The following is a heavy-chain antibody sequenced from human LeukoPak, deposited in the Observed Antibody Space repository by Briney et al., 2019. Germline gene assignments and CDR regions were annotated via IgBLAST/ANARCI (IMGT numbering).Heavy chain of an antibody. Sequence: QPGRPLRLSCTVSGFIFSYYGMHWVRQAPGKGPEWVAVIWYDGSNRYYGDSLEGRFTISRDNSKNKLHLQMNSLPADDPAVDYCARDHLGVLSYFDQWGQGTLVTVSS. J-gene: IGHJ4*02. CDR1: GFIFSYYG. CDR2: IWYDGSNR. CDR3: ARDHLGVLSYFDQ. V-gene: IGHV3-33*08. D-gene: IGHD3-16*01.